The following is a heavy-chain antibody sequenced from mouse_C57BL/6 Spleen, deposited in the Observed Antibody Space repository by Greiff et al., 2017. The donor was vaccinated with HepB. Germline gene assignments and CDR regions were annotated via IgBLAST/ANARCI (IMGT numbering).Heavy chain of an antibody. CDR2: INYDGSST. CDR3: ARDGYDRYFDV. Sequence: EVKLMESEGGLVQPGSSMKLSCTASGFTFSDYYMAWVRQVPEKGLEWVANINYDGSSTYYLDSLKSRFIISRDNAKNILYLQMSSLKSEDTATYYCARDGYDRYFDVWGTGTTVTVSS. J-gene: IGHJ1*03. CDR1: GFTFSDYY. D-gene: IGHD2-2*01. V-gene: IGHV5-16*01.